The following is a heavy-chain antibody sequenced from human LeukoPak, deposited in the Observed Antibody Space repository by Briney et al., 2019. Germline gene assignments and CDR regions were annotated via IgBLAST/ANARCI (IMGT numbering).Heavy chain of an antibody. CDR2: INDSGST. Sequence: SETLSLTCAGYGGSFSGYYWTWIRQPPGKGLEWIGEINDSGSTDYNPSLKSRVTISMDTSKNQFSLRVTSVTAADTAVYYCARGDSSGSYYAPLDSWGQGTLVTVSS. J-gene: IGHJ4*02. CDR1: GGSFSGYY. CDR3: ARGDSSGSYYAPLDS. D-gene: IGHD3-10*01. V-gene: IGHV4-34*01.